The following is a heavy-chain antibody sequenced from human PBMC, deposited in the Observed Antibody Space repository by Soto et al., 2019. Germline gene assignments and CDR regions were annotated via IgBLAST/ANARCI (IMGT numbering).Heavy chain of an antibody. J-gene: IGHJ4*02. Sequence: ASVKVSCKASGGTFSSYAISWVRQAPGQGLEWMGGIIPIFGTANYAQKFQGRVTITADESTSTAYMELSSLRSEDTAVYYCARDLGYSYGKNYFDYWGQGTLVTVS. CDR2: IIPIFGTA. V-gene: IGHV1-69*13. D-gene: IGHD5-18*01. CDR3: ARDLGYSYGKNYFDY. CDR1: GGTFSSYA.